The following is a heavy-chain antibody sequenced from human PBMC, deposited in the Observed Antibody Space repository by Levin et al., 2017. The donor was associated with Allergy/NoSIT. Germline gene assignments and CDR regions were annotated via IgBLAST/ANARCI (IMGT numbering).Heavy chain of an antibody. CDR1: GASISSGAYY. CDR2: IYYSGST. Sequence: SQTLSLTCTVSGASISSGAYYWSWIRQHPGKGLEWIGYIYYSGSTYYNPSLKSRVTISVDTSKNQFSLRLSSVTAADTAVYYCARGREYSSSCRWDPWGQGTLVTVSS. D-gene: IGHD6-13*01. V-gene: IGHV4-31*03. CDR3: ARGREYSSSCRWDP. J-gene: IGHJ5*02.